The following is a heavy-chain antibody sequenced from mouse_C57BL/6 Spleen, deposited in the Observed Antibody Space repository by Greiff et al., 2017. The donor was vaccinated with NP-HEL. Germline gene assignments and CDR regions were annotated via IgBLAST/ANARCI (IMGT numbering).Heavy chain of an antibody. D-gene: IGHD1-1*01. CDR2: IDPSGSYT. CDR1: GYTFTSYW. J-gene: IGHJ3*01. CDR3: ARGYISSWFAY. V-gene: IGHV1-69*01. Sequence: QVQLQQPGAELVMPGASVKLSCKASGYTFTSYWMHWVKQRPGQGLEWIGEIDPSGSYTNYNQKFKGKSTLTVDKSSRTAYMQLSSLTSEDSAVYYCARGYISSWFAYWGQGTLVTVSA.